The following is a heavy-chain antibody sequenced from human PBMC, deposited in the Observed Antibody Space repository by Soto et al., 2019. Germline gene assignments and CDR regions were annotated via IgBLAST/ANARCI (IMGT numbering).Heavy chain of an antibody. D-gene: IGHD1-1*01. CDR3: ARLATRYYFDY. Sequence: SETLSLTCTVAGGSISSYYWSCIRQPPGKGLEWIGYIYYSGSTNYNPSLKSRVTISVDTSKNQFSLKMSSVTAADTAVYYCARLATRYYFDYWGQGTLVTVSS. CDR1: GGSISSYY. J-gene: IGHJ4*02. V-gene: IGHV4-59*01. CDR2: IYYSGST.